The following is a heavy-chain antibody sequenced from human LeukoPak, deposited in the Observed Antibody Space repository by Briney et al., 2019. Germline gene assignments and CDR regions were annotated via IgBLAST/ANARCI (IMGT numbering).Heavy chain of an antibody. Sequence: SQTLSLARTVAGRSINSYYWSWIRQPPGKRLEWIGYIYYSGSTNYNPSLKSRVTISVDTSKTQFSLKLSSVSAADTAVYYCARDDGSRSYSVYWGQGTLVTV. V-gene: IGHV4-59*01. CDR3: ARDDGSRSYSVY. CDR2: IYYSGST. J-gene: IGHJ4*02. D-gene: IGHD1-26*01. CDR1: GRSINSYY.